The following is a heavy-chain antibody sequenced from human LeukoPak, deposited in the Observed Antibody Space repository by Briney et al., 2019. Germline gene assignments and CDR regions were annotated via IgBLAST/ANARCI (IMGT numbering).Heavy chain of an antibody. D-gene: IGHD6-13*01. CDR2: INSDGSST. CDR3: ARALGSSSWLFDP. CDR1: GFTSSSYW. J-gene: IGHJ5*02. Sequence: GGSLRLSCAAPGFTSSSYWMHWVRQAPGKGLVWVSRINSDGSSTSYADSVKGRFTISRDNAKNTLYLQMNSLRAEDTAVYYCARALGSSSWLFDPWGQGTLVTVSS. V-gene: IGHV3-74*01.